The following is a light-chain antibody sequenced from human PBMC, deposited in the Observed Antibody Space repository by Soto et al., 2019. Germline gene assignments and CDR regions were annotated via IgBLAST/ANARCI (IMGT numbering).Light chain of an antibody. V-gene: IGLV1-44*01. CDR1: SSNIGSNT. CDR3: AAWDDSLNRPNDV. CDR2: SNN. Sequence: QSVLTQPPSASGTPGQRGTISCSGSSSNIGSNTVNWYQQLPGTAPKLLIYSNNQRPSGVPDRFSGSKSGTSASLAISGLQSEDEADYYCAAWDDSLNRPNDVFGTGTKVTVL. J-gene: IGLJ1*01.